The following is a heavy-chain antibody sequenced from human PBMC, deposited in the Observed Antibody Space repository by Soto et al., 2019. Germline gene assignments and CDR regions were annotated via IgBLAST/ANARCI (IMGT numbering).Heavy chain of an antibody. Sequence: QVQLVESGGGVVQPGRSLRLSCAVSGFTFTNHAIHWVRQAPGKGLEWVAQIWADGRTIYSADPVKGRFTFSRDNSKNTLYLQMNSLRDDDTAVYYCARDGHQWAPFSMDVWGQGTTVTVSS. J-gene: IGHJ6*02. D-gene: IGHD1-26*01. V-gene: IGHV3-33*01. CDR1: GFTFTNHA. CDR2: IWADGRTI. CDR3: ARDGHQWAPFSMDV.